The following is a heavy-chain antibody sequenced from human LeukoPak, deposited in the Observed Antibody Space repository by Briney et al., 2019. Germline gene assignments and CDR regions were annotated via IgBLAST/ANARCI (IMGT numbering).Heavy chain of an antibody. Sequence: GGSLRLSCAASGFTFSSYAMSWVRQAPGKGLEWVSSISSSSSYIYYADSVKGRFTISRDNAKNSLYLQMNSLRAEDTAVYYCARTFASDYGDYWFDYWGQGTLVTVSS. CDR3: ARTFASDYGDYWFDY. J-gene: IGHJ4*02. D-gene: IGHD4-17*01. V-gene: IGHV3-21*01. CDR1: GFTFSSYA. CDR2: ISSSSSYI.